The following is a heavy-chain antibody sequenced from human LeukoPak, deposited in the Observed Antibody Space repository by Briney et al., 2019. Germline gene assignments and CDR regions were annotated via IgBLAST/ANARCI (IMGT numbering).Heavy chain of an antibody. J-gene: IGHJ5*02. CDR3: ARDWSQWLVPRGFDP. D-gene: IGHD6-19*01. Sequence: SETLSLTCTVSGYSISSGYYWGWIRQPPGKGLEWIGSIYHSGSTYYNPSLKSRVTISVDTSKNQFSLKLSSVTAADTAVYYCARDWSQWLVPRGFDPWGQGTLVTVSS. V-gene: IGHV4-38-2*02. CDR2: IYHSGST. CDR1: GYSISSGYY.